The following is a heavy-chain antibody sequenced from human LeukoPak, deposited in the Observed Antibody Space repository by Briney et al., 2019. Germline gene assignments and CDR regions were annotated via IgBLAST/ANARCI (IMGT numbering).Heavy chain of an antibody. CDR1: GYTFTGYY. V-gene: IGHV1-2*06. Sequence: ASVKVSCKASGYTFTGYYMHWVRQAPGQGLEWVGRINPNSGGTNYAQKFQGRVTMTRDTSISTAYMELSRLRSDDTAVYYCGQYYYDSSGYYDASDIWGQGTMVTVSS. CDR2: INPNSGGT. CDR3: GQYYYDSSGYYDASDI. D-gene: IGHD3-22*01. J-gene: IGHJ3*02.